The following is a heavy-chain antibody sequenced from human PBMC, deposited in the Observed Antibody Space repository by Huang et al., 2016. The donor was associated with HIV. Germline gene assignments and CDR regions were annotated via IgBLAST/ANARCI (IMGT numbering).Heavy chain of an antibody. V-gene: IGHV3-30-3*01. D-gene: IGHD4-17*01. Sequence: NYVMHWFRQDQGKGLEWVALISYEGNNKYGDSVKRRFTISRDNSKNMLYLRMDSLRAEDTGGYDCARVLHGGDLLSYAFSVWGQGTMVTVSS. CDR3: ARVLHGGDLLSYAFSV. CDR1: NYV. J-gene: IGHJ3*01. CDR2: ISYEGNNK.